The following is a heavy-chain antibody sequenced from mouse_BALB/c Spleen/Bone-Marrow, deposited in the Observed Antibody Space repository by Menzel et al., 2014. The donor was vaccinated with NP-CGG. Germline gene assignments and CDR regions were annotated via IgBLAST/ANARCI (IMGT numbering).Heavy chain of an antibody. Sequence: DVHLVESGGGLVQPGGSRKLSCAASGFTFSSFGMHWVRQAPERGLEWVAYISSGSSTIFYADTVKGRFTICRDNPKNTLFLQMTSLRSEDTAMYYCTRGGNWEDFDYWGQGTTLTVSS. D-gene: IGHD4-1*01. CDR3: TRGGNWEDFDY. V-gene: IGHV5-17*02. J-gene: IGHJ2*01. CDR1: GFTFSSFG. CDR2: ISSGSSTI.